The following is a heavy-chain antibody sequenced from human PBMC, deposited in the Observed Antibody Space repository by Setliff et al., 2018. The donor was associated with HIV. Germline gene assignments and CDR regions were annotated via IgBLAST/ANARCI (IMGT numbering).Heavy chain of an antibody. CDR1: SSILTQFS. J-gene: IGHJ5*02. CDR3: ATALYSSGWYGVLQRWFDP. CDR2: SDPQYDET. Sequence: ASVKVSCKVSSSILTQFSMHWVRQAPGKGLEWMGASDPQYDETIYAQKFQGRVTMTEDTSTDTAYMELSSLRSEDTAVYYCATALYSSGWYGVLQRWFDPWGQGTLVTVSS. D-gene: IGHD6-19*01. V-gene: IGHV1-24*01.